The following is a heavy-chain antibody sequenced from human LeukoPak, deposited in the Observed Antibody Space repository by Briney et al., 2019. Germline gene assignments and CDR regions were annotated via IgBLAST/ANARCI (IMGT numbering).Heavy chain of an antibody. D-gene: IGHD3-22*01. Sequence: SETLSLTCAVYGGSFSGYWWTWIRQPPGKGLQWIGEVNHSGSTNYNPSLKSRVTISVDTSKNQFSLTRRSVTAADWAVYYCARGPMTSYYDGSGYYYFDYWGQGTLVPVSS. CDR1: GGSFSGYW. CDR3: ARGPMTSYYDGSGYYYFDY. V-gene: IGHV4-34*01. J-gene: IGHJ4*02. CDR2: VNHSGST.